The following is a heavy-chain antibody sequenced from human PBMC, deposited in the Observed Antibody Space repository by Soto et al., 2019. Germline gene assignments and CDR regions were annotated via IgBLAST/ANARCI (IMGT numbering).Heavy chain of an antibody. D-gene: IGHD2-15*01. CDR1: GFTFSTYS. CDR3: ARVGCSGGTCYPNDPFDI. V-gene: IGHV3-21*01. Sequence: EVQLVESGGGLVKPGGSLRLSCAASGFTFSTYSMNWVRQAPGKGLEWVSSITSSGRYIYYADSVKGRFTISRDNAKNSLYLQLNSLRAEDTALYYCARVGCSGGTCYPNDPFDIWGQGTMVTVSS. CDR2: ITSSGRYI. J-gene: IGHJ3*02.